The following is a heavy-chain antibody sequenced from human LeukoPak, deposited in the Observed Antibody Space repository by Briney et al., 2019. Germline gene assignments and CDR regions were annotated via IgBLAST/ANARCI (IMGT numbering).Heavy chain of an antibody. CDR2: IYTSGST. J-gene: IGHJ5*02. Sequence: PSETLSLTCTVSGGSISSGSYYWSWIRQPAGKGLEWIGRIYTSGSTNYNPSLKSRVTISVDTSKNQFSLKLSSVTAADTAVYYCARERGSGSDYNWFDPWGQGTLVTVSS. V-gene: IGHV4-61*02. D-gene: IGHD3-10*01. CDR1: GGSISSGSYY. CDR3: ARERGSGSDYNWFDP.